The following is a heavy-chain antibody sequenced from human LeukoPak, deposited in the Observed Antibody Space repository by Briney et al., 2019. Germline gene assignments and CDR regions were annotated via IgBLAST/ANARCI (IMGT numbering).Heavy chain of an antibody. Sequence: GESLKISCKGSGYSFTSYWIGWVRQMPGKGLEWVGIIYPGDSDTRYSPSFQGQVTISADKSISTAYLQWSSLKASDTAMYYCARHSRAKGVYFDYWGQGTLVTVSS. V-gene: IGHV5-51*01. D-gene: IGHD3-16*01. CDR3: ARHSRAKGVYFDY. CDR2: IYPGDSDT. J-gene: IGHJ4*02. CDR1: GYSFTSYW.